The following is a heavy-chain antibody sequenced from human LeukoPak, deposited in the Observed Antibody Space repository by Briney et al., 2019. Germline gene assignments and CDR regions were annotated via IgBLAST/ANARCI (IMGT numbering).Heavy chain of an antibody. V-gene: IGHV1-2*02. CDR2: INPNSGGT. D-gene: IGHD3-10*01. Sequence: ASVKVSCKASGYTFTGYYMHWVRQAPGQGLEWMGWINPNSGGTNYAQKFQGRVAMTRDTSISTAYMELSRLRSDDTAVYYCARNHGSGSYFINPPFDIWGQGTMVTVSS. CDR3: ARNHGSGSYFINPPFDI. J-gene: IGHJ3*02. CDR1: GYTFTGYY.